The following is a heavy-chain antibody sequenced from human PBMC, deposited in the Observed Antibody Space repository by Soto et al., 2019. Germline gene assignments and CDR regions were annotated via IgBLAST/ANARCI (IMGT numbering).Heavy chain of an antibody. CDR2: IYYSGST. J-gene: IGHJ5*02. V-gene: IGHV4-59*08. Sequence: SETLSLTCTGSGGSISSCYWSWIRQPPGKGLEWIGYIYYSGSTNYNPSLKSRVTISVDTSKNQFSLKLSSVTAADTAVYYCARAKAPLYSSSWYWFDPWGQGTLVTVS. D-gene: IGHD6-13*01. CDR3: ARAKAPLYSSSWYWFDP. CDR1: GGSISSCY.